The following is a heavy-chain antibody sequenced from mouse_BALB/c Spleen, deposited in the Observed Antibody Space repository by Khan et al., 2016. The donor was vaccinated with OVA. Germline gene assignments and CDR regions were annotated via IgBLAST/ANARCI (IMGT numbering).Heavy chain of an antibody. CDR1: GYTFTKFG. D-gene: IGHD2-10*01. CDR3: ARPPYFSYTIAY. J-gene: IGHJ4*01. V-gene: IGHV9-3-1*01. CDR2: INTYTGEP. Sequence: QVQLKQSGPELKKPGETVKISCKASGYTFTKFGMNWVKQAPGKGLEWMGWINTYTGEPTYADDFKGRFAFSMETSASTAYLQINNLKDEDTATYFCARPPYFSYTIAYWGQGTSVTVSS.